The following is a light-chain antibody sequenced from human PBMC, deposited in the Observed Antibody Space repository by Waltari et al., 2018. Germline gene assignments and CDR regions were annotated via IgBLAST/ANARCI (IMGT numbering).Light chain of an antibody. CDR2: VNN. CDR1: SSNIRAGFD. Sequence: QSVLTQPPSLSGAPGQRVTIPCAGNSSNIRAGFDVHWYQQFPGSAPRLLISVNNNRPSGVPDRFSASKSGTSASLAVSGLQAQDEADYYCQSYDISLSAYVFGGGTKLTVL. J-gene: IGLJ3*02. CDR3: QSYDISLSAYV. V-gene: IGLV1-40*01.